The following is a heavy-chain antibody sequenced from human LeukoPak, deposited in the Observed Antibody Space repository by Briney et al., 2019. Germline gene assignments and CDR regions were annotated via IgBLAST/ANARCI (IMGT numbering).Heavy chain of an antibody. Sequence: PSETLSLTCTVSGGSISSYYWSWIRQPPGKGLEWIRYIYYSGSTNYNPSLKSRVTISVDTSKNQFSLKLSSVTAADTAVYYCASYCSSTSCHGFQHWGQGTLVTVSS. D-gene: IGHD2-2*01. CDR2: IYYSGST. CDR3: ASYCSSTSCHGFQH. J-gene: IGHJ1*01. V-gene: IGHV4-59*01. CDR1: GGSISSYY.